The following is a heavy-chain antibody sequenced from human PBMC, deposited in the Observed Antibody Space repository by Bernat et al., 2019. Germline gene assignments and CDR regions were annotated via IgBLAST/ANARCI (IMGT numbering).Heavy chain of an antibody. CDR1: GFTFSSYW. J-gene: IGHJ6*03. CDR2: IKQDGSEK. D-gene: IGHD4-11*01. V-gene: IGHV3-7*03. CDR3: ASAPMTTVTTSSLDYMDV. Sequence: EVQLVESGGGLVQPGGSLRLSCAASGFTFSSYWMSWVRQAPGKGLEWVANIKQDGSEKDYVDSVNGRLTISRDNAKNSLYLQMNSLRAEDTAVYYCASAPMTTVTTSSLDYMDVWGKGTTVTVSS.